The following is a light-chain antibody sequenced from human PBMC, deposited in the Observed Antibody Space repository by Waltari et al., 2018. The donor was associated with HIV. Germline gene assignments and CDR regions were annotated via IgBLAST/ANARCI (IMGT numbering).Light chain of an antibody. CDR3: QQSYSTPLT. Sequence: DIQMTQSPSSLSAYVGDSVTIPCRASQSIDNYLSWYQQKPAQAPKLLIYAASNLQRGVSSRFSGSGSGTDFTLTISALRPEDFATYYCQQSYSTPLTFGGGTKVVI. J-gene: IGKJ4*01. CDR1: QSIDNY. CDR2: AAS. V-gene: IGKV1-39*01.